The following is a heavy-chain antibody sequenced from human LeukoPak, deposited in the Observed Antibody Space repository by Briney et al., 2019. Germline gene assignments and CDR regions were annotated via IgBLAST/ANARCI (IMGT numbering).Heavy chain of an antibody. CDR2: ISWNRGSI. J-gene: IGHJ4*02. D-gene: IGHD5-12*01. Sequence: GGSLRLSCAASGFTFDDYAMHWVRQAPGKGLEWVSGISWNRGSIGYAHSVQGRFTISRDNAKNSLYLQMNSLRDEDTALYYCAKGGYSGYDHPAFDYWGQGTLVTVSS. CDR3: AKGGYSGYDHPAFDY. CDR1: GFTFDDYA. V-gene: IGHV3-9*01.